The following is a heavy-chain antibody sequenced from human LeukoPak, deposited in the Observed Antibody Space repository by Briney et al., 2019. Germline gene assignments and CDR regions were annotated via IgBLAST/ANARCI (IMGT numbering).Heavy chain of an antibody. D-gene: IGHD3-3*01. J-gene: IGHJ5*02. CDR1: GFTFSSYW. CDR2: IKQDGSEK. CDR3: ARDLPPSIFGVGDWFDP. V-gene: IGHV3-7*01. Sequence: GGSLRLSCAASGFTFSSYWMSWVRQAPGKGLEWVANIKQDGSEKYYVDSVKGRFTISRDNAKNSLYLQMNSLRAEDTAVYYCARDLPPSIFGVGDWFDPWGQGTLVTVSS.